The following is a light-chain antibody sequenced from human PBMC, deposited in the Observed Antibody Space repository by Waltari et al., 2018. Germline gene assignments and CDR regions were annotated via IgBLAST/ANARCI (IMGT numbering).Light chain of an antibody. J-gene: IGKJ5*01. V-gene: IGKV3-11*01. Sequence: EIVLTQSPVILSLSPGETATLSCRASQSVTNYLAWYQQRPGQAPRLLIYHASNRATGIPASFSGSGSGTDFTLTINSLEPEDFAVYYCQQRGTWPPITFGQGTRLEIK. CDR2: HAS. CDR3: QQRGTWPPIT. CDR1: QSVTNY.